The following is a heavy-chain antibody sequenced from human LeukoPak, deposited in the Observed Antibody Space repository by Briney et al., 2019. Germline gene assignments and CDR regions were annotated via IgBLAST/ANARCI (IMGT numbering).Heavy chain of an antibody. V-gene: IGHV3-33*01. CDR3: ARDDCSTTPCYAY. Sequence: AGGSLRLSCAASGFTFSSYGMHWVRQAPGKGPEWVAAIWYDGSKTSYTDSVKGRFTVSRDISKNTVYLQMNGLKAEDTAVYYCARDDCSTTPCYAYWGQGTLVTVSS. CDR2: IWYDGSKT. J-gene: IGHJ4*02. D-gene: IGHD2-2*01. CDR1: GFTFSSYG.